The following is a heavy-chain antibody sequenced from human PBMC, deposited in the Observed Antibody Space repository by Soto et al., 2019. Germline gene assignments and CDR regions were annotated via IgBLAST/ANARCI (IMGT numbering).Heavy chain of an antibody. CDR3: ARDNNGYFDH. Sequence: QVQLVESGGGVVQPGRSLRLSCATSGFTFINHGMHWVRQAPGKGLEWLAIIWYDGSNTYYGDSVKGRFTISRDNSKNTVYLQMNSLRTEDTAVYYCARDNNGYFDHSGQGTLVSVSS. V-gene: IGHV3-33*01. D-gene: IGHD1-20*01. CDR2: IWYDGSNT. CDR1: GFTFINHG. J-gene: IGHJ4*02.